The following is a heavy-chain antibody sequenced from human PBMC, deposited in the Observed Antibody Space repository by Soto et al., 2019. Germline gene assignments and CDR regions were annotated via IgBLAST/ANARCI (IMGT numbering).Heavy chain of an antibody. Sequence: EVQLVESGGGLVQPGGSLRLSCAASGFTFSDHYMDWVRQAPGKGLEWVGRSKNKADSYTTEYAASVKGRFTISSDVSKSALFLQMNSLKTDDTAVYYCTVLGSWNDFGAAWGQGILVTVSS. CDR2: SKNKADSYTT. D-gene: IGHD2-21*01. J-gene: IGHJ4*02. CDR1: GFTFSDHY. V-gene: IGHV3-72*01. CDR3: TVLGSWNDFGAA.